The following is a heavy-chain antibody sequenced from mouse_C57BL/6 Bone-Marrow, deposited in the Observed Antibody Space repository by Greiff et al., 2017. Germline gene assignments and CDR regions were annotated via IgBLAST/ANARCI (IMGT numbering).Heavy chain of an antibody. CDR3: ARRAYYYGSSSWFAY. Sequence: QVQLQQPGAELVKPGASVKLSCKASGYTFTSYWMQWVKQRPGQGLEWIGEIDPSDSYTNYNQKFKGKATLTVDTSSSTAYMQLSSLTSEDSAVYYCARRAYYYGSSSWFAYWGQGTLVTGSA. J-gene: IGHJ3*01. CDR2: IDPSDSYT. CDR1: GYTFTSYW. V-gene: IGHV1-50*01. D-gene: IGHD1-1*01.